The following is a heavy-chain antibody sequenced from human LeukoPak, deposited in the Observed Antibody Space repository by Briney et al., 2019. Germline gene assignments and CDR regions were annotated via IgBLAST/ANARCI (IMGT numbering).Heavy chain of an antibody. D-gene: IGHD4-23*01. V-gene: IGHV3-53*01. Sequence: GGSLRLSCAASGFTVSSTYMSWVRQAPGKGLEWVSVIYTGGSTYYADSVKGRFTISRDNSKNTLYLNMNSLSAEDTAVYYCARDNYGGNLDYWGQGTLVTVSS. CDR1: GFTVSSTY. J-gene: IGHJ4*02. CDR3: ARDNYGGNLDY. CDR2: IYTGGST.